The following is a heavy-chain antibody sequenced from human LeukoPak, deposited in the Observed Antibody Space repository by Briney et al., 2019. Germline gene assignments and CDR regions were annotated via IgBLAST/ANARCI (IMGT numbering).Heavy chain of an antibody. CDR2: ISSSSSTL. CDR3: KTVVTHDY. Sequence: GGSLRLSRAASGFTFSSYSMNWVRQAPGKGLEWVSYISSSSSTLYYADSVKGRFTISRDNAKNSLYLQMNSLRAEDTAVYYCKTVVTHDYWGQGTLVTVSS. V-gene: IGHV3-48*01. J-gene: IGHJ4*02. CDR1: GFTFSSYS. D-gene: IGHD4-23*01.